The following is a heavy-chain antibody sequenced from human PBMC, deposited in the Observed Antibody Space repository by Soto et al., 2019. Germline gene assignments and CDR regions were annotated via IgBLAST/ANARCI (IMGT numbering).Heavy chain of an antibody. J-gene: IGHJ3*02. CDR3: AKTLTRSGAFDI. CDR2: ISGSGGST. Sequence: GSLRLSCAASGFTFSSYAMSWVRQAPGKGLEWVSAISGSGGSTYYADSVKGRFTISRDNSKNTLYLQMNSLRAEDTAVYYCAKTLTRSGAFDIWGQGTMVTVSS. CDR1: GFTFSSYA. V-gene: IGHV3-23*01. D-gene: IGHD3-10*01.